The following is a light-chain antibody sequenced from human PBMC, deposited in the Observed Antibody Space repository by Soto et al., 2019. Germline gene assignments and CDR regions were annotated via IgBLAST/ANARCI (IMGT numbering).Light chain of an antibody. Sequence: QTVVTQEPSFSVSPGGTVILTCGLTSGSVSTSYYPSWYQQSPGLVPRTLIYNTTTRSSGVPDCFSGSILGNKAALTITGAKSDDKSDDLCAQYVGSGTVVFVGGTKLTVL. CDR1: SGSVSTSYY. CDR2: NTT. CDR3: AQYVGSGTVV. V-gene: IGLV8-61*02. J-gene: IGLJ2*01.